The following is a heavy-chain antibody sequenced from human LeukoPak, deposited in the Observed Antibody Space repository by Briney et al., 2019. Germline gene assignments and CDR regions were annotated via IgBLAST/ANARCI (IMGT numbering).Heavy chain of an antibody. D-gene: IGHD3-3*01. CDR1: GGSISSYY. Sequence: SETLSLTCTVSGGSISSYYWSWIRQPPGKGLEWIGYIYYSGSTNYNPSLKSRATISVDTSKNQFSLKLSSVTAAGTAVYYCARLRKDFWSGYYGLSYYGMDVWGQGTTVTVSS. CDR2: IYYSGST. CDR3: ARLRKDFWSGYYGLSYYGMDV. J-gene: IGHJ6*02. V-gene: IGHV4-59*08.